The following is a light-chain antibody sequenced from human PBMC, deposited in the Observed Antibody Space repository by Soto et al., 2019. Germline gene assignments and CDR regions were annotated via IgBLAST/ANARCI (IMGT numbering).Light chain of an antibody. Sequence: QSVLTQPASVSGSPGQSITISCTGASSDVGNYNLVSWYQQHPGKAPKLMIYEDSKRPSGLSNRFSGSKSGNTASLTISGLRAEDEADYYCCSYAGSSTFVVFGGGTKLTVL. J-gene: IGLJ2*01. V-gene: IGLV2-23*02. CDR3: CSYAGSSTFVV. CDR2: EDS. CDR1: SSDVGNYNL.